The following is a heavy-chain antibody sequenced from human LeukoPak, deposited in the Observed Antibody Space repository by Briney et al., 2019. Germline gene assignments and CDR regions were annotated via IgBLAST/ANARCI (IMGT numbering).Heavy chain of an antibody. CDR2: ISTSGSTI. Sequence: PGGSLRLSCAASGFTFSSYEMNWVRQAPGKGLEWVSYISTSGSTIYYADSVKGRFHNSRDKAKNSLYLQMNSLRAEDTAVYYCARDARLAYCGGDCYHYYYYYYGMDVWGQGTTVTVSS. V-gene: IGHV3-48*03. J-gene: IGHJ6*02. D-gene: IGHD2-21*02. CDR3: ARDARLAYCGGDCYHYYYYYYGMDV. CDR1: GFTFSSYE.